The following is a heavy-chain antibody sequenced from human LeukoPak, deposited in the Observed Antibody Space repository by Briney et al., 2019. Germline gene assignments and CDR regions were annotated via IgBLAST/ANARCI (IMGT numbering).Heavy chain of an antibody. CDR3: ASSGVVPGAMPYFDY. D-gene: IGHD2-2*01. Sequence: SQTLSLTCAISGDSVSSNSAAWNWIRQSPSRGLEWLGRTYYRSKWYNDYAVSVKSRITINPDTSKNQFSLQLNSVTPEDTAVYYCASSGVVPGAMPYFDYWGQGTPVTVSS. V-gene: IGHV6-1*01. CDR2: TYYRSKWYN. J-gene: IGHJ4*02. CDR1: GDSVSSNSAA.